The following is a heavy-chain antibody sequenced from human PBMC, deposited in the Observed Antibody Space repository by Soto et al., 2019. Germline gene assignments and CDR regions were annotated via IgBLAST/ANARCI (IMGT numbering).Heavy chain of an antibody. Sequence: ASVKVSCKASGYTFTGYYIHWVRQAPGQGLEWMGWIKPNSGGTNSAQKFQVRVTMNRETSISTAYMELSSLRSDDTAVYYCARVRGSFNFGACDSWGKGKMVAVS. CDR1: GYTFTGYY. D-gene: IGHD4-17*01. J-gene: IGHJ3*02. CDR3: ARVRGSFNFGACDS. V-gene: IGHV1-2*02. CDR2: IKPNSGGT.